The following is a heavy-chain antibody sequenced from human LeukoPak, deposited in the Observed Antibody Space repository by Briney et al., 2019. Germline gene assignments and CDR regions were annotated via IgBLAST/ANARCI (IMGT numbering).Heavy chain of an antibody. J-gene: IGHJ5*02. D-gene: IGHD6-19*01. CDR3: ARGHGYLEGQWLDQDGNPYLFPSFAGWFDP. V-gene: IGHV4-39*07. CDR1: GGSISSSSYY. Sequence: PSETLSLTCTVSGGSISSSSYYWGWIRQPPGKGLEWIGSIYYSGSTYYNPSLKSRVTISVDTSKNQFSLKLSSVTAADTAVYYCARGHGYLEGQWLDQDGNPYLFPSFAGWFDPWGQGTLVTVSS. CDR2: IYYSGST.